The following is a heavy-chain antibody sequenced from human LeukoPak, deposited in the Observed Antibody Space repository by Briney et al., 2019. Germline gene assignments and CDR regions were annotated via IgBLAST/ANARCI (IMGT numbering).Heavy chain of an antibody. CDR2: VNHSGST. Sequence: PSETLSLTCAVYGGSFSGYYWSWIRQPPGKGLEWIGEVNHSGSTNYNPSLKSRVTISVDTSKNQFSLKLSSVTAADTAVYYCARGRTKSSWTVTTMVRTTRQLPYYFDYWGQGTLVTVSS. D-gene: IGHD4-17*01. CDR1: GGSFSGYY. V-gene: IGHV4-34*01. J-gene: IGHJ4*02. CDR3: ARGRTKSSWTVTTMVRTTRQLPYYFDY.